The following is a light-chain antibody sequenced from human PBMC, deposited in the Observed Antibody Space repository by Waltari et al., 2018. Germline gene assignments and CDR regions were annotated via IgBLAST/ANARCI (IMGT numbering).Light chain of an antibody. Sequence: DIQMTQSPSSLSASVGDTVTITCQASHYISNNLAWYQQKPGKVPKLLSSLTSTLQSGVPSRFSGSGSGTDFALTIRSLKPEDFAVYYCQQGFRPPLTFGGGTKVEI. V-gene: IGKV1-27*01. CDR3: QQGFRPPLT. CDR2: LTS. CDR1: HYISNN. J-gene: IGKJ4*01.